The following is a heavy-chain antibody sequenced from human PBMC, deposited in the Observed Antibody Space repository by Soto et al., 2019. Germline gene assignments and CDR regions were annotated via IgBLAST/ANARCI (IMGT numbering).Heavy chain of an antibody. J-gene: IGHJ5*02. V-gene: IGHV1-69*01. CDR3: ARLIGWLQLRFDP. CDR1: GGTFSSYA. CDR2: IIPIFGTA. D-gene: IGHD5-12*01. Sequence: ASVKVSCKASGGTFSSYAISWVRQAPGQGLEWMGGIIPIFGTANYAQKFQGRVTITADESTSTAYMELSSLRSEDTAVYYCARLIGWLQLRFDPWGQGTLVTVSS.